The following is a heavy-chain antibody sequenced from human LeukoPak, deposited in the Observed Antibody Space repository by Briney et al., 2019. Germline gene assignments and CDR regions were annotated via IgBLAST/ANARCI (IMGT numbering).Heavy chain of an antibody. J-gene: IGHJ4*02. D-gene: IGHD4-17*01. CDR1: GFTFSSYS. CDR2: ISSSSSYI. CDR3: AREVGLRSPPFDY. Sequence: GGSLRLSCAASGFTFSSYSMSWVRQAPGKGLEWVSSISSSSSYIYYADSVKGRFTISRDNAKNSLYLQMNSLRAEDAAVYYCAREVGLRSPPFDYWGQGTLVTVSS. V-gene: IGHV3-21*01.